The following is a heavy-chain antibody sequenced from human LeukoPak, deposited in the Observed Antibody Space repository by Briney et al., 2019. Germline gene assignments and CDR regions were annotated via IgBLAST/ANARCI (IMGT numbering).Heavy chain of an antibody. V-gene: IGHV3-64D*06. Sequence: GGSLRLSCSVSGFTFSTSVIHWVRQAPGKGLEYVSAISSNGDNTYYAASVKCRYTISRDNSKNTLYLQMSSLRADDTAVYYCVRGTGYWGQGTRDTVSS. CDR3: VRGTGY. CDR1: GFTFSTSV. CDR2: ISSNGDNT. J-gene: IGHJ4*02.